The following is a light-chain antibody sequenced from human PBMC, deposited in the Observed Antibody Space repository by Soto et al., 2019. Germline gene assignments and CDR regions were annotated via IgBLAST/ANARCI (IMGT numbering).Light chain of an antibody. CDR3: AAWDDSVTGPV. CDR1: SSNIGTNF. Sequence: QSVLTRPPSASGTPGQRVIISCSGSSSNIGTNFVNWYQQLPGTAPKLLLYNDNQRPSGVPDRFSGSRSGTSASLAISGLQSEDGADYYCAAWDDSVTGPVFGGGTQLTVL. CDR2: NDN. V-gene: IGLV1-44*01. J-gene: IGLJ7*01.